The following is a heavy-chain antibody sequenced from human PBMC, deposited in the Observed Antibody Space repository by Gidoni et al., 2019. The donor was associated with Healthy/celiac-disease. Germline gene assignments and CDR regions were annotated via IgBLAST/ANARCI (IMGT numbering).Heavy chain of an antibody. CDR1: GVTFSSYA. Sequence: QVQLVQSGAEVKQPGSSVKVSCKASGVTFSSYAIRWVRQAPGQWLEWMGGIIPIFGTANYAQKFQGRVTITADESTSTAYMELSSLRSEDTAVYYCARAESRVGYDLGYWGQGTLVTVSS. CDR2: IIPIFGTA. J-gene: IGHJ4*02. V-gene: IGHV1-69*01. CDR3: ARAESRVGYDLGY. D-gene: IGHD5-12*01.